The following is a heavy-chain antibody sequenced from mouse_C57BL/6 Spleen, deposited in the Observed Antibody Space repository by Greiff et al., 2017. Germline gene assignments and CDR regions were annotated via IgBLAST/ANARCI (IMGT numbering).Heavy chain of an antibody. CDR2: IRLNYANYAP. J-gene: IGHJ3*01. CDR3: TGGYYSAWFAY. V-gene: IGHV6-3*01. CDR1: GFTFSNYW. D-gene: IGHD2-3*01. Sequence: EVKLAESGGGLVQPGGSMKLSCVASGFTFSNYWMNWVRQSPEKGLEWVAQIRLNYANYAPHYAESVKGRFTITRDDSKSSVYLQMNNLRAADTGIYYCTGGYYSAWFAYWGQGTLVTVSA.